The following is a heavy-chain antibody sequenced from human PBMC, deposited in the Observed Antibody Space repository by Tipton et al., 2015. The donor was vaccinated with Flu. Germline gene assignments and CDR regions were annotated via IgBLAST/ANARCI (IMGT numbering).Heavy chain of an antibody. CDR1: GYSFTSYW. Sequence: QLVQSGAEVKKPGESLKISCKGSGYSFTSYWIGWVRQMPGKGLEWMGIIYPGDSDTRYSPSFQGQVTISAGKSISTAYLQWSSRKASDAAMYYWASRGIVGATGEVSVDIWGQGTMVPVSS. V-gene: IGHV5-51*01. J-gene: IGHJ3*02. D-gene: IGHD1-26*01. CDR2: IYPGDSDT. CDR3: ASRGIVGATGEVSVDI.